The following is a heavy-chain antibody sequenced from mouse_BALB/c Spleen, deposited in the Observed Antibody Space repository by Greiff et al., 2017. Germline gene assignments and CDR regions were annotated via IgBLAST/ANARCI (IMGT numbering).Heavy chain of an antibody. V-gene: IGHV3-6*02. CDR1: GYSITSGYY. J-gene: IGHJ4*01. CDR3: ARENLYAMDY. CDR2: ISYDGSN. Sequence: EVKLQESGPGLVKPSQSLSLTCSVTGYSITSGYYWNWIRQFPGNKLEWMGYISYDGSNNYNPSLKNRISITRDTSKNQFFLKLNSVTTEDTATYYCARENLYAMDYWGQGTSVTVSS.